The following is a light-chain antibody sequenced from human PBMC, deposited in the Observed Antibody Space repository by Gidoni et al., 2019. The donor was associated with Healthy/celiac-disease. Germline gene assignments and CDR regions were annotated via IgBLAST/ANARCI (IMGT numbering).Light chain of an antibody. CDR1: QSLVYSDGNTY. CDR3: MQSTHRPPYT. V-gene: IGKV2-30*01. CDR2: KVS. Sequence: DVDMTQSPLSLPATLGQPASITCRSSQSLVYSDGNTYLNRFQQRPGRSARRLIYKVSNRDAGVPDRFGGSGAGTDFTLKISRVEAGEVGVYYCMQSTHRPPYTFXQXTKLEIK. J-gene: IGKJ2*01.